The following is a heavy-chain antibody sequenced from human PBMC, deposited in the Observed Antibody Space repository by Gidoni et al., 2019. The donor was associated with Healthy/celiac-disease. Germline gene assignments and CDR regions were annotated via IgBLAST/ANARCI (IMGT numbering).Heavy chain of an antibody. V-gene: IGHV1-8*01. D-gene: IGHD1-26*01. Sequence: QVQLVQSGAELQKPAASVKVSCKASGYTFTSYDINWVRQATGQGREWMGWMNPNSGNTGDAQKFQGRVTMTRNTSISTAYMELSSLRSEDTAVYYCARGFKWELPVIWGQGTLVTVSS. CDR2: MNPNSGNT. J-gene: IGHJ4*02. CDR3: ARGFKWELPVI. CDR1: GYTFTSYD.